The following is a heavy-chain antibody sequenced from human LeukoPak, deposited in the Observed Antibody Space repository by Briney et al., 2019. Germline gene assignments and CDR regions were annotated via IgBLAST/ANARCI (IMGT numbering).Heavy chain of an antibody. D-gene: IGHD1-26*01. Sequence: ASVKVSCKASGGTFSSYAISWVRQAPGQGREWMGGIIPIFGTANYAQKFQGRVTITTDESTSTAYMELSSLRSEDTAVYYCARDREGLGPLDYWGQGTLVTVSS. CDR2: IIPIFGTA. CDR1: GGTFSSYA. V-gene: IGHV1-69*05. CDR3: ARDREGLGPLDY. J-gene: IGHJ4*02.